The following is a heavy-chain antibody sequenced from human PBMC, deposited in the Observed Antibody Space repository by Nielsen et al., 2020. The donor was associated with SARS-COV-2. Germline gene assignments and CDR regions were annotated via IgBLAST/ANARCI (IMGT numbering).Heavy chain of an antibody. CDR1: GFTFSNYG. J-gene: IGHJ4*02. CDR2: ISYDGVNK. CDR3: AKAQYYYDSSGLALDY. Sequence: GESLKISCAASGFTFSNYGLHWVRQAPGKGLEWVAVISYDGVNKFYADSVKGRFTISRDNSKNTVYLQMNSLRAEDTAVYYCAKAQYYYDSSGLALDYWGQGTLVTVSS. V-gene: IGHV3-30*18. D-gene: IGHD3-22*01.